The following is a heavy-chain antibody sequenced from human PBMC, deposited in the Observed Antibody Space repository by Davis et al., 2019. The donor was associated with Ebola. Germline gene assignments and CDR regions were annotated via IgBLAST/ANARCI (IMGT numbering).Heavy chain of an antibody. CDR1: GFSLSTSGMC. Sequence: SGPTLVKPTQTLTLTCTFSGFSLSTSGMCVSWIRQPPGKALEWLALLDWDDDKYYSTSLKTRLTISKDTSKNQVVLTMTNMDPVDTATYYCARVGGAAAGSGVFDYWGQGTLVTVSS. CDR2: LDWDDDK. CDR3: ARVGGAAAGSGVFDY. J-gene: IGHJ4*02. V-gene: IGHV2-70*01. D-gene: IGHD6-13*01.